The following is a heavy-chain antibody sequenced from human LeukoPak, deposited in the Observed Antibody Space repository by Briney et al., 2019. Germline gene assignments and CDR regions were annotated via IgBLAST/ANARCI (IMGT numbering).Heavy chain of an antibody. Sequence: SETLSLTCTVSGGSIRSYYWSWIRQPPGKGLEWIGYIFYSGSTNYNPSLRSRVTISVDTSKNQFSLKLSSVTAADTAVYYCARVSNSGYTNWFDPWGQGTLVTVSS. J-gene: IGHJ5*02. CDR3: ARVSNSGYTNWFDP. CDR2: IFYSGST. D-gene: IGHD5-12*01. V-gene: IGHV4-59*01. CDR1: GGSIRSYY.